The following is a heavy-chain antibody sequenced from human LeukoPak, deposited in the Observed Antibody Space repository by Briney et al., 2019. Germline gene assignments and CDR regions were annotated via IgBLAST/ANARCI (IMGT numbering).Heavy chain of an antibody. CDR3: ARSVLEYDILTGYYTRPYFDY. J-gene: IGHJ4*02. D-gene: IGHD3-9*01. CDR2: IYYSGST. CDR1: GGFISSSSYY. V-gene: IGHV4-39*01. Sequence: SETLSLTCTVSGGFISSSSYYWGWIRQPPGKGLEWIGSIYYSGSTYYNPSLKSRVTISVDTSKNQFSLKLSSVTAADTAVYYCARSVLEYDILTGYYTRPYFDYWGQGTLVTVSS.